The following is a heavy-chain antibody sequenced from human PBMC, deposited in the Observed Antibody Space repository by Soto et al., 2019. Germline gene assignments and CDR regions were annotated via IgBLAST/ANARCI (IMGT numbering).Heavy chain of an antibody. CDR2: INHSGST. CDR3: ARVGQQLVHRDWFDP. D-gene: IGHD6-13*01. CDR1: GGSFSGYY. V-gene: IGHV4-34*01. J-gene: IGHJ5*02. Sequence: SETLSLTCAVYGGSFSGYYWSWIRQPPGKGLEWIGEINHSGSTNYNPSLKSRVTISVDTSKNQFSLKLSSVTAADTAVYYCARVGQQLVHRDWFDPWGQGTLVTVSS.